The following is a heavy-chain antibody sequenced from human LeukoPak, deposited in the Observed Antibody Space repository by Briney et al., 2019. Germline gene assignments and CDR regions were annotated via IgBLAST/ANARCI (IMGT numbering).Heavy chain of an antibody. CDR3: ARDPRDSSGPYFDY. V-gene: IGHV1-18*01. D-gene: IGHD3-22*01. J-gene: IGHJ4*02. Sequence: GASVKVSCKASGYTFTSYGISWVRQAPGQGLEWVGWISAYNGNTNYAQKLQGRVTMTTDTSTSTAYMGLRSLRSDDTAVYYCARDPRDSSGPYFDYWGQGTLVTVSS. CDR1: GYTFTSYG. CDR2: ISAYNGNT.